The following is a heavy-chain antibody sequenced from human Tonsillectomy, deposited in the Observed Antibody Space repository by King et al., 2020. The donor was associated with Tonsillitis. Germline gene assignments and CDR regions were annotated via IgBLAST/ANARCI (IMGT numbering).Heavy chain of an antibody. J-gene: IGHJ4*02. CDR1: GFTFSNYG. CDR2: ILYDGRNK. D-gene: IGHD6-6*01. Sequence: VQLVESGGGVVQPGRSLRLSCVASGFTFSNYGIHWVRLAPGKGLEWLAIILYDGRNKYYADSVKGRFTISIDNSKNMLYLEMNNLRAKDTAVYYCARGIFGRPFDSWGQGTLVDVSS. CDR3: ARGIFGRPFDS. V-gene: IGHV3-33*01.